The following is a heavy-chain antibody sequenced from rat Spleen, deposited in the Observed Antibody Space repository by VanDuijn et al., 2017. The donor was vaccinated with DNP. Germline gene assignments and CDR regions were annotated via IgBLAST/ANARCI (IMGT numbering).Heavy chain of an antibody. CDR2: ISASGGFT. CDR1: GFTFSDYN. V-gene: IGHV5-25*01. J-gene: IGHJ2*01. Sequence: EVQLVESGGDLVQPGRSLKVSCAASGFTFSDYNMAWVRQSPKKGLEWVASISASGGFTYYRDSVKGRFTVSRDDARSTLYLQMDSLRSEDTATYYCARGGLYYFDYWGQGVMVTVSS. CDR3: ARGGLYYFDY.